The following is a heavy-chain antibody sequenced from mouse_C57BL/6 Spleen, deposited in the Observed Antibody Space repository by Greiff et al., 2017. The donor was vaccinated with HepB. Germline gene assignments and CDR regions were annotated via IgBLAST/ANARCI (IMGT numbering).Heavy chain of an antibody. CDR3: ARREITTVVRYYAMDG. V-gene: IGHV1-81*01. J-gene: IGHJ4*01. CDR2: FYPRSGNT. D-gene: IGHD1-1*01. Sequence: QVQLQQSGAELARPGASVKLSCKASGYTFTSYGISWVKQRTGQGLEWIGEFYPRSGNTYYNEKFKGKATLTADKSSSTAYMELRSLTSEDSAVYFCARREITTVVRYYAMDGWGQGTSVTVSS. CDR1: GYTFTSYG.